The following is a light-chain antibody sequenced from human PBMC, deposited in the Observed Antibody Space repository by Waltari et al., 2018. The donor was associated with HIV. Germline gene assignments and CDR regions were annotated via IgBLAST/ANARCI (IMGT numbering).Light chain of an antibody. V-gene: IGKV3-15*01. J-gene: IGKJ5*01. CDR3: QQYNNWPPIT. CDR1: QTIRSN. Sequence: EILMTQSPATLSVSPWARATLSCRASQTIRSNLAWYQQKPGQAPRLLLYDASTRATGIPARFSGSGSGTEFTLTITSLQSEDFAVYYCQQYNNWPPITFGQGTRLEIK. CDR2: DAS.